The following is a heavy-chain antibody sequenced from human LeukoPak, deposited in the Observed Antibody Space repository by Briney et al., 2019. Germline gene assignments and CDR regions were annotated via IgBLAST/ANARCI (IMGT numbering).Heavy chain of an antibody. CDR3: ARDLGRWLQLSHYFDY. Sequence: PGRSLRLSCAASGFTFSSYAMHWVRQAPGKGLEWVANIKQDGSEKYYVDSVKGRFTISRDNAKNSLYLQMNSLRAEDTAVYYCARDLGRWLQLSHYFDYWGQGTLVTVSS. CDR1: GFTFSSYA. V-gene: IGHV3-7*01. D-gene: IGHD5-24*01. CDR2: IKQDGSEK. J-gene: IGHJ4*02.